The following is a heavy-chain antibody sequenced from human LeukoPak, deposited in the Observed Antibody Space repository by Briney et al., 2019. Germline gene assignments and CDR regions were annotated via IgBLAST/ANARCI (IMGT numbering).Heavy chain of an antibody. J-gene: IGHJ4*02. Sequence: SVKVSCKASGGTFSSYAISWVRQAPGQGLEWMGGIIPIFGTANYAQEFQGRVTITADESTSTAYMELSSLRSEDTAVYYCARVGLKMATLPFDYWGQGTLVTVSS. CDR2: IIPIFGTA. CDR3: ARVGLKMATLPFDY. V-gene: IGHV1-69*01. D-gene: IGHD5-24*01. CDR1: GGTFSSYA.